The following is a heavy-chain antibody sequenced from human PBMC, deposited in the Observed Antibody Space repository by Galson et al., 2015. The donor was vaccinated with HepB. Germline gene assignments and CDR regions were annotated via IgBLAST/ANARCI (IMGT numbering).Heavy chain of an antibody. D-gene: IGHD5-12*01. Sequence: SCKASGYTFTSSAMNWVRQAPGQGLEWMGWINTYTGNPTYAQGFTGRFVFSLDTSVSTAYLQISSLKADDTAVYYCAREVNRGYRAYDPVGYWGQGTLVTVSS. V-gene: IGHV7-4-1*02. CDR2: INTYTGNP. CDR3: AREVNRGYRAYDPVGY. J-gene: IGHJ4*02. CDR1: GYTFTSSA.